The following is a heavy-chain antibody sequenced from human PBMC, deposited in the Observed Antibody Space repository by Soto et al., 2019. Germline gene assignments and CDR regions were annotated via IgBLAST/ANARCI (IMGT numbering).Heavy chain of an antibody. Sequence: SGTLSVTSTVSGGSISSTSYYWGWIRQPPGKGLEWIGSIYYSGRTYYNPSLKSRLTISVDTSKNQLSLKVTSVTAADTAVYYCAIIVGATYCHYWGQGTLVTVSS. J-gene: IGHJ4*02. CDR2: IYYSGRT. V-gene: IGHV4-39*01. D-gene: IGHD1-26*01. CDR3: AIIVGATYCHY. CDR1: GGSISSTSYY.